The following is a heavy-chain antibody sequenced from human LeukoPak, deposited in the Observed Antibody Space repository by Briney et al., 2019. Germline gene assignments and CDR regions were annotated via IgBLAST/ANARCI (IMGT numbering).Heavy chain of an antibody. CDR2: FDPEDGET. V-gene: IGHV1-24*01. CDR1: GYTLTELS. J-gene: IGHJ4*02. Sequence: ASVKVSCKVSGYTLTELSMHWVRQAPGKGLEWMGGFDPEDGETIYAQKLQGRVTMTEDTSTDTAYMELSSLRSEDTAVYYCATVTPYYYDSSGYPVYFDYWGQGTLVTVSS. D-gene: IGHD3-22*01. CDR3: ATVTPYYYDSSGYPVYFDY.